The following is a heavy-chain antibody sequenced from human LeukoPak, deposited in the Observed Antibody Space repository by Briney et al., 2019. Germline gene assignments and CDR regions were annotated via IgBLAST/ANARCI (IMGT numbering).Heavy chain of an antibody. CDR2: IYYSGST. CDR3: ARCLYSSGWYKLYYYYGMDV. Sequence: PSETLSLTCTVSGVSVSGDGYYWSWIRQPPGKGLESIGYIYYSGSTNYNPSLKSRVTISVDTSKNQFSLKLSSVTAADTAVYYCARCLYSSGWYKLYYYYGMDVWGQGTTVTVSS. V-gene: IGHV4-61*08. D-gene: IGHD6-19*01. J-gene: IGHJ6*02. CDR1: GVSVSGDGYY.